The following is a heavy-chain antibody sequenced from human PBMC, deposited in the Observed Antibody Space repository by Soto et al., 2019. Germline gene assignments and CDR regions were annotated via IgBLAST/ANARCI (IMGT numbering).Heavy chain of an antibody. D-gene: IGHD4-17*01. J-gene: IGHJ4*02. Sequence: GSGPTLVNPTHTLTLTCTISGFSLTASETRVSWIRQPPGKALEWLARIDWDDEKFYSTSLKTRLTISKDTSKNQVVLTITNMDPVDTATYYCAGRIRGDYSFDFWGQGALVTVS. CDR1: GFSLTASETR. V-gene: IGHV2-70*04. CDR2: IDWDDEK. CDR3: AGRIRGDYSFDF.